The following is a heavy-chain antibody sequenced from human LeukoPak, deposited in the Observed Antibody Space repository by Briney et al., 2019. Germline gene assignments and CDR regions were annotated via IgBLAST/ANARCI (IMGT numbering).Heavy chain of an antibody. CDR1: GFIFSNYA. Sequence: GGSLRLSCEASGFIFSNYAMNWVRQAPGKGLEWASVISSSGAGTYYADSVKGRFTISRDNSRNTLYLQMNSLRDEDTAVYYCAKELGSSHFDFWGQGTLVTVSS. D-gene: IGHD6-6*01. CDR3: AKELGSSHFDF. CDR2: ISSSGAGT. V-gene: IGHV3-23*01. J-gene: IGHJ4*02.